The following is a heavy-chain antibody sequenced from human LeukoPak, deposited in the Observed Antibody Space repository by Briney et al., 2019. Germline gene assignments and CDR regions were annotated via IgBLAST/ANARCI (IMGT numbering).Heavy chain of an antibody. CDR2: INPSDGST. CDR1: GYIFTSYF. V-gene: IGHV1-46*01. CDR3: ARIRDGYNDAYDI. D-gene: IGHD5-24*01. Sequence: ASVKVSCKASGYIFTSYFMHWVRQAPGQGLEWMGLINPSDGSTTNSQKFQGRVTMTRDTSTSTVYMELSGLRSEDTALYYCARIRDGYNDAYDIWGQGTMVTVSS. J-gene: IGHJ3*02.